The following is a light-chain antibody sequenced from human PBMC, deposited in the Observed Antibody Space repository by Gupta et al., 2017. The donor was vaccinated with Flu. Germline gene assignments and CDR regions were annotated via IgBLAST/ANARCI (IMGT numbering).Light chain of an antibody. CDR3: GAWDSSRNQGV. V-gene: IGLV1-51*02. CDR2: EDR. Sequence: KLTSTSSRTGANIGNDTVHWYQQNPGTAPKLLIYEDRLRRSGVPARCSGSKSGTSATLHITRLQAGEEADYYCGAWDSSRNQGVFGGGTKMTV. J-gene: IGLJ3*02. CDR1: GANIGNDT.